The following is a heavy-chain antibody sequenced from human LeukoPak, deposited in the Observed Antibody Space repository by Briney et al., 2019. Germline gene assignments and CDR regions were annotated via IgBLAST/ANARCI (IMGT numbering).Heavy chain of an antibody. V-gene: IGHV4-59*01. Sequence: SETLSLTCTVSGASITSYYWRWIRQPPGKGLEGIGYIYHTGSTNYNPSLKGRVTMSVDTSKNQFSLRLTSVTAADTAVYYCAIDRWLFFWGQGTLVIVSS. D-gene: IGHD2/OR15-2a*01. CDR2: IYHTGST. CDR1: GASITSYY. J-gene: IGHJ4*02. CDR3: AIDRWLFF.